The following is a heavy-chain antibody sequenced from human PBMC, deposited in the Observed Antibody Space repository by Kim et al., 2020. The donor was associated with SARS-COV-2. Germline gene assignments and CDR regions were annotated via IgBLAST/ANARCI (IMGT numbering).Heavy chain of an antibody. V-gene: IGHV3-23*01. Sequence: GGSLRLSCAASGFTFSSFGMNWVRQAPGKGLEWVSSISTAGSSTYYADSVKGRFTFSRDNAKNTLYLQMNSLRAEDTALYYCAKVSGSYLGSFSVDYWGQGTMVTVSS. CDR2: ISTAGSST. CDR1: GFTFSSFG. J-gene: IGHJ4*02. D-gene: IGHD1-26*01. CDR3: AKVSGSYLGSFSVDY.